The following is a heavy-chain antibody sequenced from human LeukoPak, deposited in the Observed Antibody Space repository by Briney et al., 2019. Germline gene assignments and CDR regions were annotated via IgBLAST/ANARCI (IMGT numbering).Heavy chain of an antibody. Sequence: SETLSLTCTVSGGPVSSGSYYWSWIRQPPGKGLEWIGYIYYSGSTNYNPSLKSRVTISVDTSKNQFSLKLSSVTAADTAVYYCARYYDYSGSYFDYWGQGTLVTVSS. CDR3: ARYYDYSGSYFDY. D-gene: IGHD5-12*01. CDR2: IYYSGST. V-gene: IGHV4-61*01. CDR1: GGPVSSGSYY. J-gene: IGHJ4*02.